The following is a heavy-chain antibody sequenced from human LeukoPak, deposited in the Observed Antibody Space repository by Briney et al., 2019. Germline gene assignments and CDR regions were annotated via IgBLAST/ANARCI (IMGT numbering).Heavy chain of an antibody. Sequence: ASVKVSCKASGGTFSSYAINWVRQAPGQGLEWMGGIIPIFGTANYAQKFQGRVTITADESTSTAYMELSSLRSEDTAVYYCARVGSSGYYLYFDYWGQGTLVTVSS. J-gene: IGHJ4*02. CDR1: GGTFSSYA. D-gene: IGHD3-22*01. CDR3: ARVGSSGYYLYFDY. CDR2: IIPIFGTA. V-gene: IGHV1-69*13.